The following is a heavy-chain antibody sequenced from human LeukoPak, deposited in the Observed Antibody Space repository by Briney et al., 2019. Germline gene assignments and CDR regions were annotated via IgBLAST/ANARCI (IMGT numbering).Heavy chain of an antibody. J-gene: IGHJ4*02. V-gene: IGHV3-21*01. CDR3: AKEIYYDSSAFFDY. Sequence: GGSLRLSCAASGFTFSSYSMNWVRQAPGKGLEWVSFISSSSSYIYYADSVKGRFTISRDNSKNTLYLQMNSLRTEDTAMYFCAKEIYYDSSAFFDYWGQGTLVTVSS. CDR2: ISSSSSYI. CDR1: GFTFSSYS. D-gene: IGHD3-22*01.